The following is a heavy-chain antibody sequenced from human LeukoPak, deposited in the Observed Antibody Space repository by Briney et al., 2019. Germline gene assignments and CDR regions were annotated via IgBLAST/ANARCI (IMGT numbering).Heavy chain of an antibody. Sequence: SETLSLTCTVSGGSISSYYWNWIRQPPGKGLEWIGYIYYSGSTNYNPSLKSGVTISVDTSKNKFSLKLSSVTAADTAVYYCARASSPRSRASGATTAFDYWGQGTLVTVSS. CDR2: IYYSGST. CDR1: GGSISSYY. D-gene: IGHD1-26*01. V-gene: IGHV4-59*01. CDR3: ARASSPRSRASGATTAFDY. J-gene: IGHJ4*02.